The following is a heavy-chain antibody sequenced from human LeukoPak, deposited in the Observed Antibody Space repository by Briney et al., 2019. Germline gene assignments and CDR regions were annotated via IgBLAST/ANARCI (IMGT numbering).Heavy chain of an antibody. CDR1: GYTFTSYD. Sequence: GASVKVSCKASGYTFTSYDINWVRQATGQGLEWMGWMNPNSGNTGYAQKFQGRVTMTGNTSISTAYMELSSLRSEDTAVYYCARGKRACGYSYGSDPYYFDYWGQGTLVTVSS. D-gene: IGHD5-18*01. CDR2: MNPNSGNT. J-gene: IGHJ4*02. V-gene: IGHV1-8*01. CDR3: ARGKRACGYSYGSDPYYFDY.